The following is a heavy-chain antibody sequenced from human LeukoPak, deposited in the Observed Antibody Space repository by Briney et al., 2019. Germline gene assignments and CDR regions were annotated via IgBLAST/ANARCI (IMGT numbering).Heavy chain of an antibody. D-gene: IGHD1-26*01. CDR3: ARETSGTKPFED. Sequence: ASVRVSCKASGYTFTDCYLNWVRQAPGQGLEGMGWINPDSGGTTYAQKFQGRVTMNRDTSISTVHMELSRLRSDDTAVYYCARETSGTKPFEDGGQGTLVTVSS. J-gene: IGHJ4*02. V-gene: IGHV1-2*02. CDR1: GYTFTDCY. CDR2: INPDSGGT.